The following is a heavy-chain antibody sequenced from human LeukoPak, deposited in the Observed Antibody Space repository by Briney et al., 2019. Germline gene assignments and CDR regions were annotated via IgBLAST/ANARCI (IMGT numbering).Heavy chain of an antibody. Sequence: PSETPSLTCTVSGGSISGGDYYWSWIRQPPGKGLEWIGYIYNSGSSYYNPSLKSRVTISVDTSKNQFSLKLSSVTAADTAVYFCAREGVYRITMVRGIIQWGQGTLVTVSS. CDR1: GGSISGGDYY. CDR3: AREGVYRITMVRGIIQ. V-gene: IGHV4-30-4*01. J-gene: IGHJ4*02. CDR2: IYNSGSS. D-gene: IGHD3-10*01.